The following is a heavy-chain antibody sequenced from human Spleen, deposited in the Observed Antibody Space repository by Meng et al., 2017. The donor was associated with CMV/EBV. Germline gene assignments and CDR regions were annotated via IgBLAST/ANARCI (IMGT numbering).Heavy chain of an antibody. Sequence: KVSCKGSEYTFTSYWIGWVRQMPGRGLEWMGIFYPGDSDTRYSPSFQGQVTISADKSIRTAYLQWNSLKASDTAMYYCARLRGSYRSAFDFWGQGTMVTVSS. J-gene: IGHJ3*01. D-gene: IGHD1-26*01. CDR3: ARLRGSYRSAFDF. CDR1: EYTFTSYW. V-gene: IGHV5-51*01. CDR2: FYPGDSDT.